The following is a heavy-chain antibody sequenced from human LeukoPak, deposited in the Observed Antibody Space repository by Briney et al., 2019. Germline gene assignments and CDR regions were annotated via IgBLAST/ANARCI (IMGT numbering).Heavy chain of an antibody. CDR1: GYIFTNYW. CDR2: INPVNSDT. CDR3: ARHDLPVGCTSSSCPYGSWFDP. J-gene: IGHJ5*02. Sequence: GESLKISCXGSGYIFTNYWIAWVRQMPGKGLEWMGIINPVNSDTTYSPSFRGQVTMSVDKSIETAYLQWSSLEASDTAIYYCARHDLPVGCTSSSCPYGSWFDPWGRGIQVTVSP. V-gene: IGHV5-51*01. D-gene: IGHD2-2*01.